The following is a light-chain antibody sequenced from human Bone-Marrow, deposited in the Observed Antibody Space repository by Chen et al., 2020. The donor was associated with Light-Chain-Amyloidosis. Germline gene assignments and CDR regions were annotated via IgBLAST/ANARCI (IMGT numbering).Light chain of an antibody. V-gene: IGKV2-28*01. Sequence: DVGRTQSARALPVTPGEAASISCRSSQSLLHSNGYNYLGWYRQKPGQSPQLLIFLGSNRASGLPDRVSASGSGTHFTRTISRVEAEDVGSDDCMQTLQSPYTFGQGAKLEIK. CDR2: LGS. CDR3: MQTLQSPYT. CDR1: QSLLHSNGYNY. J-gene: IGKJ2*01.